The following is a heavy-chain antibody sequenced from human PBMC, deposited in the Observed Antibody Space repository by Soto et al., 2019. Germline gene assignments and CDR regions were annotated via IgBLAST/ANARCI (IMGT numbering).Heavy chain of an antibody. CDR3: ARDGGYGMDV. Sequence: QVQLQQWGAGLLKPSETLSLTCAVYGGSFSGYYWSWIRQPPGKGLEWIGEINHSGSTNYNPSLKSRVTISVEPSKNQFSLKLSSVTAADTAVYYCARDGGYGMDVWGQGTTVTVSS. CDR2: INHSGST. D-gene: IGHD3-3*01. CDR1: GGSFSGYY. V-gene: IGHV4-34*01. J-gene: IGHJ6*02.